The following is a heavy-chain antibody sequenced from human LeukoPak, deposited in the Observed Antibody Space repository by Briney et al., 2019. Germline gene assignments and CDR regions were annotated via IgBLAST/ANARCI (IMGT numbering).Heavy chain of an antibody. J-gene: IGHJ4*02. V-gene: IGHV4-34*01. CDR2: INHSGST. Sequence: SETLSLTCAVYGGSFSGYYWSWIRQPPEKGLEWIGEINHSGSTNYNPSLKSRVTISVDTSKNQFSLKLSSVTAADTAVYYCARGLRWPYYFDYWGQGTLVTVSS. D-gene: IGHD4-23*01. CDR3: ARGLRWPYYFDY. CDR1: GGSFSGYY.